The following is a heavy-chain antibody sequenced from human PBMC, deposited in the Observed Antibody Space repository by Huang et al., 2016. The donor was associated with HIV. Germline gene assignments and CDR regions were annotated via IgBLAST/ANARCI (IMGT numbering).Heavy chain of an antibody. CDR1: GYTFTSYG. Sequence: QIQLMQSGPELKQPGASVKVSCKASGYTFTSYGITWVRQAPGQGPGWLGWSSASSGSTEYAQKFQGRVTLTTDTSTNIAYMELRSLRSDDTAKYSCARDPKYHRIGYYRQRRGIDIWGQGTMVIVSS. J-gene: IGHJ3*02. D-gene: IGHD3-22*01. CDR3: ARDPKYHRIGYYRQRRGIDI. CDR2: SSASSGST. V-gene: IGHV1-18*01.